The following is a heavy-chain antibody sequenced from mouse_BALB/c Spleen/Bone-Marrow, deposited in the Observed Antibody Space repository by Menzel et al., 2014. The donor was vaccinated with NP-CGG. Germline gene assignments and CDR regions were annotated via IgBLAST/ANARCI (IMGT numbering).Heavy chain of an antibody. CDR2: IDPANGNT. CDR1: GLNIKDTY. V-gene: IGHV14-3*02. CDR3: ARWLLPYGLDY. D-gene: IGHD2-3*01. Sequence: VQLQQSGAELVKPGASVRLSCTASGLNIKDTYMHWVKQRPDQGLEWIGRIDPANGNTKYDPKFQGKATITADTSSNTAYLQLSSLTSEDTAVYYCARWLLPYGLDYWGQGTSVTVSS. J-gene: IGHJ4*01.